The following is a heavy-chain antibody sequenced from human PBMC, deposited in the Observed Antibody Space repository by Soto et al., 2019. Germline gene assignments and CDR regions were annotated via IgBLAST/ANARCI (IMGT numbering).Heavy chain of an antibody. CDR3: AHNIGSGSYIPY. D-gene: IGHD3-10*01. Sequence: QVQLQESGPGLTTPSGTLSLTGAVSGDSISNNNWWRWVRQPPGKGLEWMGEVHHRGRSNSNPSLKGRITMSMDTGKNQFAPRLASVTAAARAVYYCAHNIGSGSYIPYWGQGTLVPVSS. V-gene: IGHV4-4*02. CDR1: GDSISNNNW. J-gene: IGHJ4*02. CDR2: VHHRGRS.